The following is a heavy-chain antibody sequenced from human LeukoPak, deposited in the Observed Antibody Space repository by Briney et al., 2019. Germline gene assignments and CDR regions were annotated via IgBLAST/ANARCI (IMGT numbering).Heavy chain of an antibody. D-gene: IGHD3-22*01. V-gene: IGHV3-23*01. Sequence: KAGGSLRLSCAASGFTFSTYAMSWVRQAPGKGLEWVSLIGGSDGRTRYADSVKGRFTISRDNSKNTLYLEMNSLRAEGTAVYYCAKDSSSYDWGYMDVWGKGTTVTISS. J-gene: IGHJ6*03. CDR1: GFTFSTYA. CDR2: IGGSDGRT. CDR3: AKDSSSYDWGYMDV.